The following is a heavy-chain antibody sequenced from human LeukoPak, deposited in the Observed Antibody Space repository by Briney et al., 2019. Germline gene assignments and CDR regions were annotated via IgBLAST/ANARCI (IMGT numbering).Heavy chain of an antibody. Sequence: GGSLRLSCAASGFTFSSYGMHWVRQAPGKGLEWVAVISYDGSVKYYSDSVKGRFTNSRDSSKNTLYLQMNSLRAEDTAVYYCAKEEQQLISHGFDYWGQGTLVTVSS. J-gene: IGHJ4*02. D-gene: IGHD6-13*01. V-gene: IGHV3-30*18. CDR3: AKEEQQLISHGFDY. CDR1: GFTFSSYG. CDR2: ISYDGSVK.